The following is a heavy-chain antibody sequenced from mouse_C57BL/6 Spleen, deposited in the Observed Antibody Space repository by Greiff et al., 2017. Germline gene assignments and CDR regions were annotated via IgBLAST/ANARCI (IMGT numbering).Heavy chain of an antibody. D-gene: IGHD4-1*01. CDR1: GYAFSSSW. V-gene: IGHV1-82*01. CDR2: IYPGDGDT. J-gene: IGHJ1*03. CDR3: ARNWDGDWYFDV. Sequence: QVQLQQSGPELVKPGASVKISCKASGYAFSSSWMNWVKPRPGKGLEWIGRIYPGDGDTNYNGKFKGKATLTADKSSSTAYMQLSSLTSEDSAVYFCARNWDGDWYFDVWGTGTTVTVSS.